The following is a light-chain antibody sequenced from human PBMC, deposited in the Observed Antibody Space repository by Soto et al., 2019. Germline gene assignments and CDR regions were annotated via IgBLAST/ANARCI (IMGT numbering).Light chain of an antibody. V-gene: IGKV3-20*01. CDR2: GAS. Sequence: EIVLTQSPGTLSLSPGERATLSCRASQSFSSSYLAWYQQKPGHAPRLLIYGASSRATGIPDRFSGSGSGTDFTLTISRREPEDFAVYYCQQYGTSITFGQGTRLEI. J-gene: IGKJ5*01. CDR1: QSFSSSY. CDR3: QQYGTSIT.